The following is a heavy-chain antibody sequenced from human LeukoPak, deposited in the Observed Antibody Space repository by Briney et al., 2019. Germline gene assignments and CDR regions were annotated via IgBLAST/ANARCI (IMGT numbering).Heavy chain of an antibody. J-gene: IGHJ4*02. CDR1: GFTFSSYS. CDR3: GVNTHYYDSSGYSDY. CDR2: ISSSSSYI. V-gene: IGHV3-21*01. D-gene: IGHD3-22*01. Sequence: GGSLRLSCAASGFTFSSYSMNWVRQAPGKGLEWVSSISSSSSYIYYADSVKGRFTISRDNAKNSLYLQMNSLRAEDTAVYYCGVNTHYYDSSGYSDYWGQGTLVTVPS.